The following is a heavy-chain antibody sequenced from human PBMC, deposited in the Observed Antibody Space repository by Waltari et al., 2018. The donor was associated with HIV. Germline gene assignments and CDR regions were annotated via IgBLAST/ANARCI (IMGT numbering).Heavy chain of an antibody. CDR1: GFTFSSYA. D-gene: IGHD6-13*01. J-gene: IGHJ2*01. CDR3: AKDSRSSSWYGGYFDL. V-gene: IGHV3-23*01. CDR2: ISGSGGST. Sequence: EVQLLESGGGLVQPGGSLRLSCAASGFTFSSYAMSWVRQAPGKGLEWVSAISGSGGSTYYADSVKGRFTISRDNSKNTLYLQMNSLRAEDTAVYYCAKDSRSSSWYGGYFDLWGRGTLVTVSS.